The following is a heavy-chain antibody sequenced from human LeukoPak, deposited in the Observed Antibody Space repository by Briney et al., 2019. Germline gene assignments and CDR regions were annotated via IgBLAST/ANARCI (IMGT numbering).Heavy chain of an antibody. CDR2: ISGSGGST. Sequence: GGSLRLSCAASGFTFSSYAMSWVRQAPGKGLEWVSAISGSGGSTYYADSVKGRFTISRDNSKNTLYLQMNSLRAVDTAVYYCAKDYYDSSGYYFDYWGQGTLVTVSS. D-gene: IGHD3-22*01. CDR3: AKDYYDSSGYYFDY. V-gene: IGHV3-23*01. CDR1: GFTFSSYA. J-gene: IGHJ4*02.